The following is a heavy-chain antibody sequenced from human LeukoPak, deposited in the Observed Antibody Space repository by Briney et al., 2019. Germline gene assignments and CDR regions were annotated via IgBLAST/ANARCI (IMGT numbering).Heavy chain of an antibody. D-gene: IGHD3-22*01. Sequence: PSETLSLTCAVYGGSFSGYYRSWIRQPPGKGLEWIGEINHSGSTNYNPSLKSRVTISVDTSKNQFSLKLSSVTAADTAVYYCAREDGDSSGYWDWFDPWGQGTLVTVSS. CDR3: AREDGDSSGYWDWFDP. CDR2: INHSGST. J-gene: IGHJ5*02. V-gene: IGHV4-34*01. CDR1: GGSFSGYY.